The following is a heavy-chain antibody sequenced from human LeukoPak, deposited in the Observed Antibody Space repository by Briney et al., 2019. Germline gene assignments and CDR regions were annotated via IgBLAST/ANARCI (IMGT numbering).Heavy chain of an antibody. CDR2: INPKSGRT. V-gene: IGHV1-8*01. D-gene: IGHD6-13*01. CDR3: ARGRSGLAAAGTYDF. J-gene: IGHJ4*02. Sequence: GASVKVFCKASGYTFTSSDINWVRQATGQGLEWMGWINPKSGRTGYAKKFQDRVSMTMNTSISTAYMEVSSLRLDDTAVYYCARGRSGLAAAGTYDFWGQGTLITVSS. CDR1: GYTFTSSD.